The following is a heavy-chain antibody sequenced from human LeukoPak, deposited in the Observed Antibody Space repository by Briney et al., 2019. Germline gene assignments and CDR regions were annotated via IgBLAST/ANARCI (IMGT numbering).Heavy chain of an antibody. CDR2: ITPNADRT. J-gene: IGHJ1*01. CDR1: GYTFGSYG. V-gene: IGHV3-23*01. CDR3: AIMHGYYDGSGYWVQ. D-gene: IGHD3-22*01. Sequence: GGSLRLSCAASGYTFGSYGMSWVRQAPGKGLEWVSFITPNADRTSYADSVEGRFTISRDNPRNTLYMQMNSLRDEDTAVYYCAIMHGYYDGSGYWVQWGQGTLVTVSS.